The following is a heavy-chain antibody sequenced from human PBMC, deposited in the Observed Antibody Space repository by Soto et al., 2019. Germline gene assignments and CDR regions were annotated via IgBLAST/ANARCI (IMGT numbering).Heavy chain of an antibody. CDR2: ISGSGGST. D-gene: IGHD2-2*01. CDR1: GFTFSSYA. V-gene: IGHV3-23*01. CDR3: AKGGPGYCSSTSCYSYYYGMDV. J-gene: IGHJ6*02. Sequence: GGSLRLSCAASGFTFSSYAMSWVRQAPGKGLEWVSAISGSGGSTNYADSVKGRFTISRDNSKNTLYLQMKSLRAEDTAVYYCAKGGPGYCSSTSCYSYYYGMDVWGQGTTVTVSS.